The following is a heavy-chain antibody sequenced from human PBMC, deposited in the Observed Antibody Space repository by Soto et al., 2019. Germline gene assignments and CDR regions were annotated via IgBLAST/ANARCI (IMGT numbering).Heavy chain of an antibody. V-gene: IGHV4-34*01. J-gene: IGHJ6*02. CDR2: INHSGST. CDR3: ARGFVVAGKKQNDSGGMDV. Sequence: SETLSLTCAVYGGSFSGYYWSWIRQPPGKGLEWIGEINHSGSTNYNPSLKSRVTISVDTSKNQFSLKLSSVTAADTAVYYCARGFVVAGKKQNDSGGMDVWGQGTTVTVSS. D-gene: IGHD6-19*01. CDR1: GGSFSGYY.